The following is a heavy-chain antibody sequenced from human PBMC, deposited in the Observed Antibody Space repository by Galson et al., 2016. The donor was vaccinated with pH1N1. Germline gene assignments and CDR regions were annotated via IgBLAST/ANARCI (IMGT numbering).Heavy chain of an antibody. V-gene: IGHV1-69*13. J-gene: IGHJ2*01. CDR2: IIPIFDTA. CDR3: AREDYYDTDLSDWYFDL. D-gene: IGHD3-22*01. CDR1: GGTFGSYG. Sequence: SVKVSCKASGGTFGSYGINWVRQAPGQGVEWMGGIIPIFDTAKYAQNFQGRVTITADESTTTAYMELSSLRSEDTAVYYCAREDYYDTDLSDWYFDLWGRGTLLTVSS.